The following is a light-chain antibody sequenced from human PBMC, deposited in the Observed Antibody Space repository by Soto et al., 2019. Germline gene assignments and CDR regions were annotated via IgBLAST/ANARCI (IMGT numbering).Light chain of an antibody. J-gene: IGLJ1*01. CDR1: SSDVGGYNY. Sequence: QSALTQPASVSGSPGQSITISCTGTSSDVGGYNYVSWYQQHPGKAPKLMIYEVSDRPSGVSTRFSGSKSGDTASLTISGLQADDEADYYCSSYTSGRDVYVFGGGTKLTVL. CDR2: EVS. CDR3: SSYTSGRDVYV. V-gene: IGLV2-14*01.